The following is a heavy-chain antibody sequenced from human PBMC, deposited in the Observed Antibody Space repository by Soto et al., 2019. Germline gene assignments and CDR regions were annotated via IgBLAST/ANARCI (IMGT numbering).Heavy chain of an antibody. CDR2: IYRTGNT. J-gene: IGHJ4*02. CDR3: ARGDYQYSIDY. CDR1: GDSMTSGDYS. V-gene: IGHV4-30-2*01. Sequence: QLQLQESGSRLVKSSQTLSLTCTVSGDSMTSGDYSWSWIRQPPGKGLEWLGYIYRTGNTHYSPSLKSRVSISQDRSKNQVSLELTSVTAADTAVYYCARGDYQYSIDYWGQGTLVIVSS. D-gene: IGHD2-2*01.